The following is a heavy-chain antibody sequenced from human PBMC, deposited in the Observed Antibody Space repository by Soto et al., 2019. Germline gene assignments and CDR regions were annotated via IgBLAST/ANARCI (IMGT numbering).Heavy chain of an antibody. CDR2: IYYRGTT. CDR1: GGSISSYY. D-gene: IGHD5-18*01. CDR3: TRVATAVPS. J-gene: IGHJ5*02. V-gene: IGHV4-59*12. Sequence: SLTCTVSGGSISSYYWSWIRQPPGKGLEWIGNIYYRGTTNYNPSLQGRVTMSIDTSKNQFSLMLTSVTAADTAVYYCTRVATAVPSWGRGVLVTVSS.